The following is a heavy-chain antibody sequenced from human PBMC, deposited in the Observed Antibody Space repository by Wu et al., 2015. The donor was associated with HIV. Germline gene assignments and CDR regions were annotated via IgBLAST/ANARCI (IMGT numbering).Heavy chain of an antibody. D-gene: IGHD3-9*01. Sequence: QMQLVQSGAEVKKPGASVKVSCKTSGYPFSSYYIHWVRQAPGQGLEWMGWIDPNSGGTNIAQKFQGRVSMTRDATIGSVYLELHRLASDDTASYYCARPFYNVLTGYHKYPFLTSWGQGTLVTVSS. CDR1: GYPFSSYY. CDR2: IDPNSGGT. V-gene: IGHV1-2*02. CDR3: ARPFYNVLTGYHKYPFLTS. J-gene: IGHJ5*02.